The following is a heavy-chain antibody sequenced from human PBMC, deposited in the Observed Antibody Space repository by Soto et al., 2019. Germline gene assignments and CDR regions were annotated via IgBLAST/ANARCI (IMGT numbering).Heavy chain of an antibody. CDR1: GFTFSSCS. CDR3: ASWPDAADY. J-gene: IGHJ4*02. CDR2: ISSTSSTI. D-gene: IGHD6-25*01. Sequence: GGSLRLSCAASGFTFSSCSMNWVRQAPGKGLEWLSYISSTSSTIYYADSVKGRFTISRDNARNSLYLQMNSLRDEDTAVYYCASWPDAADYWGQGTLVTVSS. V-gene: IGHV3-48*02.